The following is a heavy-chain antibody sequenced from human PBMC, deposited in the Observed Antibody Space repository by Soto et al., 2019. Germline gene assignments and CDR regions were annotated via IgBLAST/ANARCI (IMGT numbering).Heavy chain of an antibody. CDR3: ARDRDSGSYQVFDY. CDR1: GFTFSSYG. J-gene: IGHJ4*02. V-gene: IGHV3-33*01. D-gene: IGHD1-26*01. Sequence: QVQLVESGGGVVQPGRSLRLSCAASGFTFSSYGMHWVRQAPGKGLEWVAVIWYDGSNKYYADSVKGRFTISRDNSKNTLYLQMNSLRAEDTAVYYCARDRDSGSYQVFDYWGQGTLVTVSS. CDR2: IWYDGSNK.